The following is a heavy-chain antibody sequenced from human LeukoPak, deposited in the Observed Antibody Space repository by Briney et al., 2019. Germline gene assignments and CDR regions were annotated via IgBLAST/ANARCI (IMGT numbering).Heavy chain of an antibody. CDR3: ASEPFVWAAVPPTAGYSSGWSSDY. CDR2: INTNTGNP. CDR1: GYNFTNYA. D-gene: IGHD6-19*01. V-gene: IGHV7-4-1*02. J-gene: IGHJ4*02. Sequence: VASVKVSCKASGYNFTNYAMNWVRQAPGQGLEWMAWINTNTGNPTYAQGFTGRFVFSLDTSVNTAYLQISSLKAEDTAVYYCASEPFVWAAVPPTAGYSSGWSSDYWGQGTLVTVSS.